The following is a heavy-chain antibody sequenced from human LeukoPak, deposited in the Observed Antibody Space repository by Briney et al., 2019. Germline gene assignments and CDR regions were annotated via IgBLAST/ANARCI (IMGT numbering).Heavy chain of an antibody. Sequence: SETLSLTCAVSGGSISSGGYSWSWIRQPPGKGLEWIGYIYHSGSTYYNPSLKSRLTISVDRSKNQFSLKLSSVTAADTAVYYCARRDDSRGEWFDPWGQGTLVTVSS. CDR3: ARRDDSRGEWFDP. CDR1: GGSISSGGYS. CDR2: IYHSGST. V-gene: IGHV4-30-2*01. D-gene: IGHD3-22*01. J-gene: IGHJ5*02.